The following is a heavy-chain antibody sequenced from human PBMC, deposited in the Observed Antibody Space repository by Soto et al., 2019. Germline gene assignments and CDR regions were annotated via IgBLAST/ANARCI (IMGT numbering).Heavy chain of an antibody. CDR3: ARGSYYYDSSGLGFDP. CDR1: GGSISSYY. D-gene: IGHD3-22*01. CDR2: IYYSGST. V-gene: IGHV4-59*01. Sequence: SETLSLTXTVSGGSISSYYWSWIRQPPGKGLEWIGYIYYSGSTNYNPSLKSRVTISVDTSKNQFSLKLSSVTAADTAVYYRARGSYYYDSSGLGFDPWGKGTLVTVSS. J-gene: IGHJ5*02.